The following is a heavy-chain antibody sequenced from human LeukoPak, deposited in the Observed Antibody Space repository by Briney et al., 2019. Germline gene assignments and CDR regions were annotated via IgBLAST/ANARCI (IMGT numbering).Heavy chain of an antibody. J-gene: IGHJ4*02. CDR2: IWYDGRDK. D-gene: IGHD5-18*01. Sequence: EGSLRLSCAASGFTFSGCGMHWVRQAPGKGLEWVAFIWYDGRDKYYADSVKGRFTISRDNSKNTLYLQMNSLRAEDTAMYYCAKDPYSYGSYFDYWGQGTLVTVSS. CDR3: AKDPYSYGSYFDY. CDR1: GFTFSGCG. V-gene: IGHV3-30*02.